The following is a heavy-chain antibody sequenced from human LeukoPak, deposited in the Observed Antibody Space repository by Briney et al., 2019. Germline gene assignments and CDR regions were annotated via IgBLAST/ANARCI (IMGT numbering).Heavy chain of an antibody. CDR3: QYSSGRNFDY. D-gene: IGHD6-19*01. Sequence: VASVKVSCKASGGTFSSYAISWVRQAPGQGLEWMGWISAYNGNTNYAQKLQGRVTMTTDTSTSTAYMELRSLRSDDTAVYYCQYSSGRNFDYWGQGTLVTVSS. J-gene: IGHJ4*02. CDR2: ISAYNGNT. V-gene: IGHV1-18*01. CDR1: GGTFSSYA.